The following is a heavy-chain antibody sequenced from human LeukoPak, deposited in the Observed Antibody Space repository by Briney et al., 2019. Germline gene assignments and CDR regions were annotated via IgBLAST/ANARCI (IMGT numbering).Heavy chain of an antibody. V-gene: IGHV3-15*01. D-gene: IGHD3-22*01. Sequence: GGSLRLSCAASGFTFGNAWMSWVRQAPGKGLEWVGRIKSKTDGGTTDYAAPVKGRFTISRDDSKNTLYLQMNSLKTEDTAVYYCTTDRQQYYYDSSGYYPPFDYWGQGTLVTVSS. CDR2: IKSKTDGGTT. CDR1: GFTFGNAW. J-gene: IGHJ4*02. CDR3: TTDRQQYYYDSSGYYPPFDY.